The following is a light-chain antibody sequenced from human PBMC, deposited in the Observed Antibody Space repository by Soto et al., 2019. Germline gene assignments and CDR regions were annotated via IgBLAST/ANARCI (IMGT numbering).Light chain of an antibody. V-gene: IGKV1-6*01. CDR3: LQDHSYPWT. CDR1: QGIRND. CDR2: AAS. J-gene: IGKJ1*01. Sequence: AIQLTQSPSSLSASVGDRVTITCRASQGIRNDLGWYQHKPGKAPKLLIHAASSLQSGVPSRFSGSASGTEFTLTISSRQPEDLASYYCLQDHSYPWTFGQGTKVEI.